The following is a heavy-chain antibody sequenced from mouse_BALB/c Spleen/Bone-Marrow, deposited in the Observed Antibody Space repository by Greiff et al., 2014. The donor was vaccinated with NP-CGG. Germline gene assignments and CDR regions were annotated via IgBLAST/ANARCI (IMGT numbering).Heavy chain of an antibody. CDR1: GYTFSHYW. CDR3: TRSPRRYFDY. Sequence: QVQLQQPGAELMKPGASVKISCKATGYTFSHYWIEWVKQRPGHGLEWIGEILPGTGSTKYNEKFKGKATITADTSSSTAYMQLSSLTSEDSAVYYCTRSPRRYFDYWGQGTTLTVSS. J-gene: IGHJ2*01. CDR2: ILPGTGST. D-gene: IGHD1-2*01. V-gene: IGHV1-9*01.